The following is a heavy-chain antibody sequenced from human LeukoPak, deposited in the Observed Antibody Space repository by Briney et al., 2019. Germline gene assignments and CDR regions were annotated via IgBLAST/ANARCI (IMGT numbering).Heavy chain of an antibody. D-gene: IGHD2-15*01. CDR1: GYSISSGYY. CDR2: IYHSGST. J-gene: IGHJ4*02. CDR3: ARATLGTSALNFDY. Sequence: SETLSLTCTVSGYSISSGYYWGWIRQPPGKGLEWIGSIYHSGSTYYNPSLKSRVTISVDTSKNQFSLKLSSVTAADTAVYYCARATLGTSALNFDYWGRGTLVTVSS. V-gene: IGHV4-38-2*02.